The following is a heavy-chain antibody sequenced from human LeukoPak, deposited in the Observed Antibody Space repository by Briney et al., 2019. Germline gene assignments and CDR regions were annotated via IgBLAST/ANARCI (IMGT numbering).Heavy chain of an antibody. Sequence: TSETLSLTCAVSGDSVSSSNYYWSWIRQPPGKGLDWIGYIYYGGNTNYNPSLQSRVTISVDTSKSQFSLKLSSVTAADTAVYYCARDLAVAGTYYYYGMDVWGQGTTVTVSS. J-gene: IGHJ6*02. CDR3: ARDLAVAGTYYYYGMDV. CDR1: GDSVSSSNYY. CDR2: IYYGGNT. V-gene: IGHV4-61*01. D-gene: IGHD6-19*01.